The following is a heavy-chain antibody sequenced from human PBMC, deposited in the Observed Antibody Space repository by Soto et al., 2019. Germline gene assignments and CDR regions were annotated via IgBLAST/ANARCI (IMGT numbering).Heavy chain of an antibody. J-gene: IGHJ6*02. CDR2: INHSGDT. D-gene: IGHD3-10*01. CDR3: ASGRGVRGSIITTYYSYGLDV. Sequence: QVQLQQWGAGLLKPSETLSLTCAVYGGSFSGNYRSWIRQPPGKGLEWIGEINHSGDTNYNPSLNSRVTISVDTSKNHFSLKLTSVTAADTAVYYCASGRGVRGSIITTYYSYGLDVWGQGTTVTVSS. V-gene: IGHV4-34*02. CDR1: GGSFSGNY.